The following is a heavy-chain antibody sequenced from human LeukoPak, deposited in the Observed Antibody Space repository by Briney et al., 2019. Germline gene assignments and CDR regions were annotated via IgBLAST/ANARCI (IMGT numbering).Heavy chain of an antibody. CDR1: GFTFSSYS. CDR3: ARDRVNSGWYGSPSDY. CDR2: ISSSSSYI. Sequence: GGSLRLSCAASGFTFSSYSMNWVRQAPGKGLEWVSSISSSSSYIYYADSVKGRFTISRDNAKNSLYLQMNSLRAEDTAVYYCARDRVNSGWYGSPSDYWGQGTLVTVSS. V-gene: IGHV3-21*01. D-gene: IGHD6-19*01. J-gene: IGHJ4*02.